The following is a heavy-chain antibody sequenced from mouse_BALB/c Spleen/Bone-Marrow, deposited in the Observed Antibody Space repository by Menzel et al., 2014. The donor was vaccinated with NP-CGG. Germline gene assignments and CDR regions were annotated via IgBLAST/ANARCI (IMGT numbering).Heavy chain of an antibody. D-gene: IGHD2-4*01. CDR1: GFTFSAYS. Sequence: DVKLVESGGGLVKPGGSLKLSCAASGFTFSAYSMSWVRQTPEKRLERVATISSGGHDTYYPDSVKGRFTISRDNAKNTLYLQMNSLKSVDSAVYYCSKDGGYDYSYYFGYWGQGTTLTVSS. V-gene: IGHV5-6-4*01. J-gene: IGHJ2*01. CDR2: ISSGGHDT. CDR3: SKDGGYDYSYYFGY.